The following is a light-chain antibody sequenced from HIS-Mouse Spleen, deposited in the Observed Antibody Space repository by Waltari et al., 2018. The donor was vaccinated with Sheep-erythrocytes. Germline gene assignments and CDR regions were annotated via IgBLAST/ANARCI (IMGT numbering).Light chain of an antibody. Sequence: DVVMTQSPLSLPVTLGQPASISCRSSQSLVHSDGNTYLIGFQQRPGQPPRRLIYKVANRDSGVPDRFSGSGSGTDVTLKISRVEAEDVGVYYCMQGDTFGQGTKLEIK. J-gene: IGKJ2*01. CDR1: QSLVHSDGNTY. V-gene: IGKV2-30*02. CDR3: MQGDT. CDR2: KVA.